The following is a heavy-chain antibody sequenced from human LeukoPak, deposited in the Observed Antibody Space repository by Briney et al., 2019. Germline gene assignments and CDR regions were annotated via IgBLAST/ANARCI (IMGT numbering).Heavy chain of an antibody. Sequence: GGSLRLSCAASGFTFSSYGMHWVRQAPGKGLEWVAVIWYDGTNKNYADSVKGRFTISRDNAKNSLYLQMNSLRAEDTAVYYCARDSRYGSGDYWGQGTLVTVSS. V-gene: IGHV3-33*01. J-gene: IGHJ4*02. CDR3: ARDSRYGSGDY. CDR2: IWYDGTNK. CDR1: GFTFSSYG. D-gene: IGHD3-3*01.